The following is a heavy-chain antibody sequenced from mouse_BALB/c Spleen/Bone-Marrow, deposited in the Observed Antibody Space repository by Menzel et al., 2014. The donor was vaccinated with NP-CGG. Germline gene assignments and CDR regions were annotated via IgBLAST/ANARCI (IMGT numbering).Heavy chain of an antibody. V-gene: IGHV14-3*02. J-gene: IGHJ3*01. Sequence: EVQLQQSGAGLVKPGASVKLSCTASGFNIKDTYMHWVKQRPEQGLEWIGRIDPANGNTKYDPKFQGKATITADTSSNTAYLQLSSLTSEDTAVYCCAAYYRYLAWFAYWGQGTLVTVSA. D-gene: IGHD2-14*01. CDR2: IDPANGNT. CDR3: AAYYRYLAWFAY. CDR1: GFNIKDTY.